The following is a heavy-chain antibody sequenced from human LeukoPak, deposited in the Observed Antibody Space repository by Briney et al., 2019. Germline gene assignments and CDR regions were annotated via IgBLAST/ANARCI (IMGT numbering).Heavy chain of an antibody. J-gene: IGHJ3*01. V-gene: IGHV3-74*01. CDR3: AKEIDGFDV. CDR2: IRFDGGDT. CDR1: GFTFNNYW. Sequence: GGSLRLSCAASGFTFNNYWMHWVRQAPGMGLVWVSSIRFDGGDTAYADSAKGRFTISRDNAKNTMFLQMNNLRAEDTAVYYCAKEIDGFDVWGQGTLITVSS.